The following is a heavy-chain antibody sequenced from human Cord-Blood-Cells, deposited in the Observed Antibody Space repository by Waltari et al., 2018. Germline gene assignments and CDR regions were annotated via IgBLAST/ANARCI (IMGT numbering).Heavy chain of an antibody. V-gene: IGHV4-39*01. CDR2: IYYSGST. CDR3: ATVLDYSNYFDY. CDR1: GGSISSSSYY. Sequence: QLQLQASGPGLVTPSETLSLTCTVSGGSISSSSYYWGWIRQPPGKGLEWIGSIYYSGSTYYNPSLKSRVTISVDTSKNQFSLKLSSVTAADTAVYYCATVLDYSNYFDYWGQGTLVTVSS. D-gene: IGHD4-4*01. J-gene: IGHJ4*02.